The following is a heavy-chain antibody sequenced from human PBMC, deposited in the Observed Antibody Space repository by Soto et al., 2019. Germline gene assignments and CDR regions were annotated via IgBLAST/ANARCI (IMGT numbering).Heavy chain of an antibody. D-gene: IGHD6-19*01. V-gene: IGHV3-23*01. J-gene: IGHJ4*02. CDR1: GFTFSSYA. Sequence: EVQLLESGGGLVQPGGSLRLSCAASGFTFSSYAMSWVRQAPGKGLEWVSAISGSGGSTYYADSVKGRFTISRDNSKNTLYLQMNSLRAEDTAVYYCAKDAPHETGIAVPFFDYWGQGTLVTVSS. CDR3: AKDAPHETGIAVPFFDY. CDR2: ISGSGGST.